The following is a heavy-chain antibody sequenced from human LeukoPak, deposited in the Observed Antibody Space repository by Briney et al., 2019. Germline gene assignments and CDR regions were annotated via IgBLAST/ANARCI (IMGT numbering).Heavy chain of an antibody. J-gene: IGHJ6*02. CDR3: ARDVVDTWGIDWGLYGMDV. Sequence: SQTLSLTCTVSGGSISSGGYYWSWIRQHPGKGLEWIGYIYYSGSTYYNPSLKSRVTISVDTSKNQFSLKLSSVTAADTAVYYCARDVVDTWGIDWGLYGMDVWGQGTTVTVSS. D-gene: IGHD3-9*01. CDR1: GGSISSGGYY. V-gene: IGHV4-31*03. CDR2: IYYSGST.